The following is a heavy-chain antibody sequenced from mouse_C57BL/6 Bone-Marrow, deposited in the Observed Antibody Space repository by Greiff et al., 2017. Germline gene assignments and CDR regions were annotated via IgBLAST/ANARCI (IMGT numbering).Heavy chain of an antibody. CDR2: LSSGSSTI. Sequence: EVKLVESGGCLVKPGGSLKLSCAASGFTFSDSGMHWVRQAPAKGLAWVAYLSSGSSTIYYADTVKGRFTISRNNAKNTLFLQMTSLRSEDTAMYYCARRGWHWYFDVWGTGTTVTVSS. CDR3: ARRGWHWYFDV. V-gene: IGHV5-17*01. CDR1: GFTFSDSG. D-gene: IGHD2-3*01. J-gene: IGHJ1*03.